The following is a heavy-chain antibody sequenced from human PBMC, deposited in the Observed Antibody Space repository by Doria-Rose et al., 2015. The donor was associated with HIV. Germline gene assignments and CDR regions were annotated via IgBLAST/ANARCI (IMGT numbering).Heavy chain of an antibody. J-gene: IGHJ4*02. V-gene: IGHV2-26*01. Sequence: QITLTEPGPVLVKPTETLTLTCTVSGVSLSSPGMGVSWIRQPPGKALEWLANIFSDDERSFKTSLKSRLTISRGTSKSQVVLTMTDMDPVDTATYYCARIKSSRWYHKYYFDFWGQGTLVIVSA. CDR2: IFSDDER. CDR3: ARIKSSRWYHKYYFDF. CDR1: GVSLSSPGMG. D-gene: IGHD6-13*01.